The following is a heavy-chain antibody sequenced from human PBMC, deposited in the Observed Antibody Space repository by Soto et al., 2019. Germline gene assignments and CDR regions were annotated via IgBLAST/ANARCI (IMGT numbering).Heavy chain of an antibody. CDR2: IYRDDDR. Sequence: QITLKESGPTLVKPTQTLTLTCTFSGFSFSTGEVGVGWIRQPPGKALEFLALIYRDDDRRYSPSLRRRLTITKDTSKNQVVLTMINMDPVDTGTYHCAHSRLPVAFDVWGQGTMVTVSS. J-gene: IGHJ3*01. CDR1: GFSFSTGEVG. V-gene: IGHV2-5*02. CDR3: AHSRLPVAFDV.